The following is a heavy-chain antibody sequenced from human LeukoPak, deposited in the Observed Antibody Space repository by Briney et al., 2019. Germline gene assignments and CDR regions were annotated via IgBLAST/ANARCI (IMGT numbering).Heavy chain of an antibody. CDR1: GGTFSIYA. D-gene: IGHD3-10*01. Sequence: GASVKVSCKASGGTFSIYAISWVRQAPGQGLEWMGGIIPIFGTANYAQKFQGRVTITADESTSTAYMELSSLRSEDTAVYYCAREVRGVIGSSHQPMGYFDLWGRGTLVTVSS. V-gene: IGHV1-69*01. CDR3: AREVRGVIGSSHQPMGYFDL. CDR2: IIPIFGTA. J-gene: IGHJ2*01.